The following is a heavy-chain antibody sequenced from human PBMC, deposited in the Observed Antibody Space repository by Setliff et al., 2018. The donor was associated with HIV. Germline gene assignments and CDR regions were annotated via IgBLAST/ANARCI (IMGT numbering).Heavy chain of an antibody. CDR1: GYTFSNYY. CDR3: AREAPDDYFDH. CDR2: INPGGDYR. J-gene: IGHJ4*02. Sequence: ASVKVSCKASGYTFSNYYVHWVRLAPGQGLEWMGMINPGGDYRSYTQKFQGRINLATASSTSTVYMELSSLRYEDTAVYYCAREAPDDYFDHWGPGTLVTVSS. V-gene: IGHV1-46*01.